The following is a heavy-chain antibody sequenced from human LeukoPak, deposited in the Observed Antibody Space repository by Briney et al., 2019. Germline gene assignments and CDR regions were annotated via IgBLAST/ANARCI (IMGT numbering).Heavy chain of an antibody. J-gene: IGHJ6*03. CDR2: IKQDESEK. CDR3: ARDLVVVVVAATAPEYYMDV. CDR1: GFTFSSYW. D-gene: IGHD2-15*01. V-gene: IGHV3-7*01. Sequence: PGGSLRLSCAAYGFTFSSYWMGWVRQAPGRGLEWVANIKQDESEKYYVDSVKGRFTISRDNAKNSLYLQMNSLRAEDPAVYYCARDLVVVVVAATAPEYYMDVWGKGTTVTVSS.